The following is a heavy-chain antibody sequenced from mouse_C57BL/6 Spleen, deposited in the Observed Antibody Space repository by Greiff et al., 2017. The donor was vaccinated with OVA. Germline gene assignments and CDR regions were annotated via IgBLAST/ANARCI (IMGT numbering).Heavy chain of an antibody. V-gene: IGHV5-6*02. D-gene: IGHD2-5*01. J-gene: IGHJ4*01. CDR3: ARQTAYYSDYDYAMDY. CDR1: GFTFSSYG. Sequence: DVKLEESGGDLVKPGGSLKLSCAASGFTFSSYGMSWVRQTPDKRLEWVATISSGGSYTYYPDSVKGRFTISRDNAKNTLYLQMSSLKSEDTAMYYCARQTAYYSDYDYAMDYWGQGTSVTVSS. CDR2: ISSGGSYT.